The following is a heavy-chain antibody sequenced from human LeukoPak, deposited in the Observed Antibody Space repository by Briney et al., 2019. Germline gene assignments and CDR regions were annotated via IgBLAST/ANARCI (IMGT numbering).Heavy chain of an antibody. CDR1: GGSISSGDYY. D-gene: IGHD2-15*01. Sequence: PSETLSLTCTVSGGSISSGDYYWSWIRQPPGEGLEWIGYIYYSGSTYYNPSLKSRVTISVDTSKNQFSLKLSSVTAADTAVYYCAVNHYCSGGSCSPYYFDYWGQGTLVTVSS. CDR2: IYYSGST. J-gene: IGHJ4*02. CDR3: AVNHYCSGGSCSPYYFDY. V-gene: IGHV4-30-4*08.